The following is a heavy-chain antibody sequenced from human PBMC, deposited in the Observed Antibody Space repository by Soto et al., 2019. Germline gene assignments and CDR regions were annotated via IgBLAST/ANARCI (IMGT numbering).Heavy chain of an antibody. Sequence: SETLSLTCTVSSDSISSYYWIWIRQSPGKGLEWIGYTDYSGNTNYNPSLKSRVTISGDTSKNQFSLRLSSVTAADTAVYYCARRGEGGVATILAAFDIWGQGTMVTVSS. D-gene: IGHD5-12*01. J-gene: IGHJ3*02. V-gene: IGHV4-59*08. CDR3: ARRGEGGVATILAAFDI. CDR2: TDYSGNT. CDR1: SDSISSYY.